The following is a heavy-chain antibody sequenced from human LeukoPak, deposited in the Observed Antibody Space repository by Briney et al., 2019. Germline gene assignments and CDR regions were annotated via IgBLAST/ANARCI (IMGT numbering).Heavy chain of an antibody. D-gene: IGHD3-9*01. CDR2: IYYSGST. V-gene: IGHV4-59*01. CDR3: ARIGYDILTGYHTNFDY. J-gene: IGHJ4*02. Sequence: SETLSLTCTVSGGSISSYYWSWIRQPPGKGLEWIGYIYYSGSTNYNPSLKSRVTISVDTSKNQFSLKLSSVTAADTAVYYCARIGYDILTGYHTNFDYWGQGTLVTVSS. CDR1: GGSISSYY.